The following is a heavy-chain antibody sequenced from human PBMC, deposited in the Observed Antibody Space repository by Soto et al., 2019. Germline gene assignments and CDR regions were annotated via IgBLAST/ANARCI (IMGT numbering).Heavy chain of an antibody. D-gene: IGHD2-2*01. J-gene: IGHJ5*02. CDR2: INQSGST. V-gene: IGHV4-34*01. CDR3: ARGLTYCSSTTCAETRFDP. Sequence: SETLSLTCAVYAGSFSDNYWTWIRQPPGKGLEWIGEINQSGSTNYNPSLKSRVTISVDTSKNQFSLKLSSVTAADTAVYYCARGLTYCSSTTCAETRFDPWGQGTLVTVSS. CDR1: AGSFSDNY.